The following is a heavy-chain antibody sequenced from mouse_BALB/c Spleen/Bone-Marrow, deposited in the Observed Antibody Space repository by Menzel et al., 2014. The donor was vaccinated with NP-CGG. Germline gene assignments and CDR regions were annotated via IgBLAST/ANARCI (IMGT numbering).Heavy chain of an antibody. CDR2: IWAGGST. V-gene: IGHV2-9*02. CDR3: AREDGYFHYYAVDY. J-gene: IGHJ4*01. D-gene: IGHD2-3*01. Sequence: QVQLQQSGPGLVAPSQSLSITCTVSGFSLTSYGVHWVRRPPGKGLEWLGIIWAGGSTNYNSALMSRLSISKDNSKSQVFLKMNSLQTDDTAMYYCAREDGYFHYYAVDYWGQGTSVTVSS. CDR1: GFSLTSYG.